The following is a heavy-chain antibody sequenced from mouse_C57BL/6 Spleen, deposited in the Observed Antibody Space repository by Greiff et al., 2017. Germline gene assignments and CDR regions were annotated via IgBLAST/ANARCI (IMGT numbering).Heavy chain of an antibody. J-gene: IGHJ2*01. Sequence: EVQLQESGPGLVKPSQSLSLTCSVTGYSITSGYYWNWIRQFPGNKLEWMGYLSYDGSNNYNPSLKNRFSITRHTTKNQLYLKLNSVTTEDTATYYCARLLRGGGYFDYWGQGTTLTGSS. D-gene: IGHD2-12*01. CDR3: ARLLRGGGYFDY. CDR2: LSYDGSN. CDR1: GYSITSGYY. V-gene: IGHV3-6*01.